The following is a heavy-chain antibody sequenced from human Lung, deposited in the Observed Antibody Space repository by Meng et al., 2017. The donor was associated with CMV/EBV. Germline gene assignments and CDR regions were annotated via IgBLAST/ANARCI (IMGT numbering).Heavy chain of an antibody. CDR1: GFTFSSYS. J-gene: IGHJ5*02. CDR2: ISSSSSYI. Sequence: GGSXRLXCAASGFTFSSYSMNWVRQAPGKGLEWVSSISSSSSYIYYADSVKGRFTISRDNAKNPLYLQMNSLGAEDTAVYYCARDDYGSGSYYNGAWLDPXGQGXLVTVSS. D-gene: IGHD3-10*01. V-gene: IGHV3-21*01. CDR3: ARDDYGSGSYYNGAWLDP.